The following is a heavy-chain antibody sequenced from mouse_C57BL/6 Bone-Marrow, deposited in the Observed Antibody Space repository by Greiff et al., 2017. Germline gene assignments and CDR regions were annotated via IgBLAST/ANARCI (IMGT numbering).Heavy chain of an antibody. CDR2: IYPSDSET. V-gene: IGHV1-61*01. CDR1: GYTFTSYW. Sequence: QVQLQQSGAELVRPGSSVKLSCKASGYTFTSYWMDWVKQRPGQGLEWIGNIYPSDSETHYNQKFKDKATLTVDKSSSTAYMQLSSLTSEDSEVYYCAITEDGYRYYMDYWGQGTSLTVSS. J-gene: IGHJ2*02. D-gene: IGHD2-3*01. CDR3: AITEDGYRYYMDY.